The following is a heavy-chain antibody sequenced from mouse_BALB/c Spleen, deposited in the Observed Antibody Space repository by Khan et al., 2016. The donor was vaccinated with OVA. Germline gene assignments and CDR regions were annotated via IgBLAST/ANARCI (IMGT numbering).Heavy chain of an antibody. CDR2: IWSDGST. D-gene: IGHD2-10*01. Sequence: VKLVESGPGLVAPSQSLSITCTISGFSLTNYGVHWVRQPPGKGLEWLVVIWSDGSTTYNSALKSRLTISKDNPESQVFLKMNSLQTDDTAMYCCARQPYYHYNIMDYWGQGTSVTVSS. CDR3: ARQPYYHYNIMDY. V-gene: IGHV2-6-1*01. J-gene: IGHJ4*01. CDR1: GFSLTNYG.